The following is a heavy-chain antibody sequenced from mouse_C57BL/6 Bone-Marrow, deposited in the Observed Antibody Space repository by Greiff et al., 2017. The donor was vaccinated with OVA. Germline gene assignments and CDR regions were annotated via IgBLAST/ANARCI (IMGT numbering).Heavy chain of an antibody. D-gene: IGHD1-1*01. Sequence: VQLQQPGAELVKPGASVKLSCKASGYTFTSYWMHWVKQRPGQGLEWIGMIHPNSGSTNYNEKFKSKATLTVDKSSSTAYMQLSSLTYEDSAVYYCARPSDYYGSSYDAMDYWGQGTSVTVSS. CDR2: IHPNSGST. CDR3: ARPSDYYGSSYDAMDY. J-gene: IGHJ4*01. CDR1: GYTFTSYW. V-gene: IGHV1-64*01.